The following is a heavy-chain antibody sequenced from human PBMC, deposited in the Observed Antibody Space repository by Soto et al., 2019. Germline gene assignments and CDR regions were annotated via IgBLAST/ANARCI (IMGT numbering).Heavy chain of an antibody. V-gene: IGHV3-30*04. CDR3: ARTRNGGVADSFDS. CDR2: ISRDGRYI. CDR1: GFTFSRHA. J-gene: IGHJ5*01. Sequence: QVHLVESGGGEVQPGGSLRLSCAASGFTFSRHAIPWVRLTPGRGLGWVLAISRDGRYIYYTDSVKGRFTVSRDNSKNTVFVQMNRLIPDDTALHFCARTRNGGVADSFDSWGQGTRVTVSS. D-gene: IGHD3-3*01.